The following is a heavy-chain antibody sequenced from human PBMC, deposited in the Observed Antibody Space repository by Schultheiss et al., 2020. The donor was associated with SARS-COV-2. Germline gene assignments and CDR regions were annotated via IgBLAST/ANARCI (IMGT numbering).Heavy chain of an antibody. J-gene: IGHJ5*02. CDR2: ISGGGGST. D-gene: IGHD3-3*01. Sequence: GGSLRLSCAASGFTFSSCAMSWVRQAPGKGLEWVSAISGGGGSTYYADSVKGRFTISRDNSKNTLYLQMNSPRAEDTAVYYCAKAILDWEDNWFDPWGQGTLVTVSS. V-gene: IGHV3-23*01. CDR3: AKAILDWEDNWFDP. CDR1: GFTFSSCA.